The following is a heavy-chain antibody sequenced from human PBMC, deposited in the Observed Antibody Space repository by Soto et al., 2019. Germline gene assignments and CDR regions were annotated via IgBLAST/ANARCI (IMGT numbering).Heavy chain of an antibody. Sequence: QVQLVQSGAEIKKPGSSVKVSCKTSGGTFGNFSLSWVRQAPGLGFEWMGGIIPIFGTVDYAQKFQGRVTFTADRATSTAYMELSSLTSEDTAVYYCARDSSDYGDFGNDYWGQGTLVTVST. D-gene: IGHD4-17*01. CDR3: ARDSSDYGDFGNDY. CDR2: IIPIFGTV. J-gene: IGHJ4*02. V-gene: IGHV1-69*06. CDR1: GGTFGNFS.